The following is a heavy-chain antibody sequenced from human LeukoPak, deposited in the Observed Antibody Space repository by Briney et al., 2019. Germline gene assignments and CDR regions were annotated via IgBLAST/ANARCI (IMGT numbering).Heavy chain of an antibody. CDR1: GASFSDYD. CDR2: INHSGNT. V-gene: IGHV4-34*01. D-gene: IGHD3-10*01. Sequence: SETLSLTCAVYGASFSDYDWSWIRQPPGKGLEWIGEINHSGNTHYNPSFKSRVTILVDTSKNQFSLKLSSVTAADTATYYCSRHRGSGSPYFDYWGQATLVTVSS. J-gene: IGHJ4*02. CDR3: SRHRGSGSPYFDY.